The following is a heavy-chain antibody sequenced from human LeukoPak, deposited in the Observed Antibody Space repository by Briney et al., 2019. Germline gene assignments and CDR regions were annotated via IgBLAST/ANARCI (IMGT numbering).Heavy chain of an antibody. CDR2: INHSGST. CDR3: ARGPYFWSGYYTARQPPLFDY. J-gene: IGHJ4*02. D-gene: IGHD3-3*01. Sequence: KPSETLSLTCAVYGGSFSGYYWSWIRQPPGKGLEWIGEINHSGSTNYNPSLKSRVTISVDTSKNQFSLKLSSVTAADTVVYYCARGPYFWSGYYTARQPPLFDYWGQGTLVTVSS. V-gene: IGHV4-34*01. CDR1: GGSFSGYY.